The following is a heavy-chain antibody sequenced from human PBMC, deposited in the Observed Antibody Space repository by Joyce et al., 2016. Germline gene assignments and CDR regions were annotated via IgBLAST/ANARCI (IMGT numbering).Heavy chain of an antibody. D-gene: IGHD4-17*01. V-gene: IGHV4-30-4*01. J-gene: IGHJ3*02. CDR3: ARVGLTTLFGAFDI. CDR1: GGSIRSGDYY. CDR2: IYYSGTT. Sequence: QVQLQESGPGLVKPSQTLSLACTVSGGSIRSGDYYWSWIRQPPGKGLEGIGYIYYSGTTYYNPSLKSRVTISVDTSKNQFSLNLNSVTAADTAVYYCARVGLTTLFGAFDIWGQGTMVTVSS.